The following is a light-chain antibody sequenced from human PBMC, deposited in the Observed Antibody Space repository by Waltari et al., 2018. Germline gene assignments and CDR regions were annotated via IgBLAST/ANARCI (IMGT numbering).Light chain of an antibody. V-gene: IGLV2-14*03. CDR1: SSDVGGYNY. J-gene: IGLJ3*02. Sequence: HSALAQPASVSGSPGQSITISCTGTSSDVGGYNYVSWYQQHPGKAPRLMIYDVNNRPSGVSHRFSGSKSGNTASLTISGLQAEDEADYYCSSFTRTNSWVFGGGTKLTVL. CDR2: DVN. CDR3: SSFTRTNSWV.